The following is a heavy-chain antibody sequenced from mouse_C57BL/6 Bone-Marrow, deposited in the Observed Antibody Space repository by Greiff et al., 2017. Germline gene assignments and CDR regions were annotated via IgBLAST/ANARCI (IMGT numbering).Heavy chain of an antibody. D-gene: IGHD1-1*01. CDR1: GYTFTSYW. CDR3: ARSLYYYGSVWYFDV. CDR2: IHPNSGST. Sequence: QVQLQQPGAELVKPGASVKLSCKASGYTFTSYWMHWVKQRPGQGLEWIGMIHPNSGSTNYNEKFKSKATLTVDKSSSTAYMQLSSLTSEDSAVYYCARSLYYYGSVWYFDVWGTGTTVTVSS. J-gene: IGHJ1*03. V-gene: IGHV1-64*01.